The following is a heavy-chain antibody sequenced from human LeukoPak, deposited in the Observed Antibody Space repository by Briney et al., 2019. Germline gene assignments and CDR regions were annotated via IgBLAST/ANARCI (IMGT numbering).Heavy chain of an antibody. V-gene: IGHV4-30-2*01. J-gene: IGHJ4*02. CDR1: GGSISSGGYS. Sequence: SQTLPLTCAVSGGSISSGGYSWSWIRQPPGKGLEWIGYIYHSGSTYYNPSLKSRVTISVDRSKNQFSLKLSSVTAADTAVYYCARTVTGAPPDYWGQGTLVTVSS. CDR3: ARTVTGAPPDY. D-gene: IGHD4-11*01. CDR2: IYHSGST.